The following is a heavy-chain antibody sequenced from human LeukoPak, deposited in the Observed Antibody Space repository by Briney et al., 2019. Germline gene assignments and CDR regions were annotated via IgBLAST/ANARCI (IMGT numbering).Heavy chain of an antibody. CDR1: GFTFSSYW. Sequence: GGSLRLSCAASGFTFSSYWMSWVRQAPGKGLELVATINHYGSEEYYLESVKGRFTISRDNAKHSLYLQIDSLRAEDTAVFYCARDKEVGATLLDCWGQGTLVTVSS. V-gene: IGHV3-7*01. CDR2: INHYGSEE. J-gene: IGHJ4*02. CDR3: ARDKEVGATLLDC. D-gene: IGHD1-26*01.